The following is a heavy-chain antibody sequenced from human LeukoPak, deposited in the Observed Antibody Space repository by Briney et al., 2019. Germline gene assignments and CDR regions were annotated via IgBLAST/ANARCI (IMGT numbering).Heavy chain of an antibody. CDR1: GFTFSTYW. CDR3: ARVRCSSNSCFPDY. J-gene: IGHJ4*02. D-gene: IGHD2-2*01. Sequence: GGSLRLSCAASGFTFSTYWMSWVRQAPGKGLEWVANIKQDGSDKYYVGSVKGRFTISRDNAKNSLFLQMNSLGAEDTAVYYCARVRCSSNSCFPDYWGQGTLVTVSS. CDR2: IKQDGSDK. V-gene: IGHV3-7*01.